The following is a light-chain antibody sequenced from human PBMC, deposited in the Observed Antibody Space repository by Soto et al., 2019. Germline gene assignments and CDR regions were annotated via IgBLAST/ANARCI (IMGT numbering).Light chain of an antibody. CDR1: QSVGTT. CDR3: QQYSASPT. CDR2: GAS. J-gene: IGKJ4*02. V-gene: IGKV3-15*01. Sequence: EIFMTQSPATLSVSPGEKVILSCRASQSVGTTLAWYQQKPGQAPSLLIRGASTRATGVPARFSGSGSGTEFTLTISSLQSEDFANYDCQQYSASPTFGGGTTLEIK.